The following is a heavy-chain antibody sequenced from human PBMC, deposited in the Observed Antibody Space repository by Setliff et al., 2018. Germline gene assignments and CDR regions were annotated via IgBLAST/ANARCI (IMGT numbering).Heavy chain of an antibody. CDR3: ARSPPTSTYYDFWSGYSYYFDY. V-gene: IGHV4-61*02. D-gene: IGHD3-3*01. CDR2: IYTSGST. CDR1: GGSISSGSYY. Sequence: SETLSLTCTVSGGSISSGSYYWSWIRQPAGKGLEWIGRIYTSGSTNYNPSLKSRVTISVDTSKNQFSLKLSSVTAADTAVYYCARSPPTSTYYDFWSGYSYYFDYWGQGTLVTVSS. J-gene: IGHJ4*02.